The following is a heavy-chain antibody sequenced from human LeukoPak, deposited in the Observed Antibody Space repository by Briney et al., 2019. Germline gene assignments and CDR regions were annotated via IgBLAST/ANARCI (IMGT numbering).Heavy chain of an antibody. Sequence: GGSLRLSCAASGFTFSSYAMSWVRQAPGKGLEWVSAISGSGGSTYYADSVKGRFTISRDNSKNTLYLQMNSLRADDTAVYYCARVRGYSYGSYYYYMDVWGKGTTVTISS. CDR1: GFTFSSYA. J-gene: IGHJ6*03. V-gene: IGHV3-23*01. CDR3: ARVRGYSYGSYYYYMDV. D-gene: IGHD5-18*01. CDR2: ISGSGGST.